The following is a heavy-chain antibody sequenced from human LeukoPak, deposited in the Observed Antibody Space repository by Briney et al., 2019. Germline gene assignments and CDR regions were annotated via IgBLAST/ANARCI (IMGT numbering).Heavy chain of an antibody. V-gene: IGHV4-61*02. Sequence: PSQTLSLTCTVSGGSISSGSYYWSWIRQPAGKGLEWIGRIYTSGSTNCNPSLKSRVTISVDTSKNQFSLKLSSVTAADTAVYYCAREWVGATNNFDYWGQGTLVTVSS. CDR3: AREWVGATNNFDY. J-gene: IGHJ4*02. CDR2: IYTSGST. CDR1: GGSISSGSYY. D-gene: IGHD1-26*01.